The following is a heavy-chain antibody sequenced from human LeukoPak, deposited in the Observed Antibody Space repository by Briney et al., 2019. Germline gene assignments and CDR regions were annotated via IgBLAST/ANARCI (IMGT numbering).Heavy chain of an antibody. J-gene: IGHJ3*02. CDR1: GFTFSGSA. D-gene: IGHD4-11*01. V-gene: IGHV3-73*01. CDR3: TGVTTGAFDI. Sequence: GGSLKLSCAVSGFTFSGSAMHWVRQASGKGLEWLGRIRSKANSYATAYAASVKSRFTISRDDSKNTAYLQMNSLKTEDTAVYYCTGVTTGAFDIWGQGTMVTVSS. CDR2: IRSKANSYAT.